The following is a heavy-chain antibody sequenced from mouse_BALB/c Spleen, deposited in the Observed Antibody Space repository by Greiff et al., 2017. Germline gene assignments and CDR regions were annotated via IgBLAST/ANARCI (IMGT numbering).Heavy chain of an antibody. Sequence: EVKLVESGGGLVQPGGSLKLSCAASGFTFSSYGMSWVRQTPDKRLELVATINSNGGSTYYPDSVKGRFTISRDSAKNTLYLQMSSLKSEDTAMYYCARDQGMIPAWFAYWGQGTLVTVSA. CDR1: GFTFSSYG. CDR2: INSNGGST. V-gene: IGHV5-6-3*01. D-gene: IGHD2-4*01. J-gene: IGHJ3*01. CDR3: ARDQGMIPAWFAY.